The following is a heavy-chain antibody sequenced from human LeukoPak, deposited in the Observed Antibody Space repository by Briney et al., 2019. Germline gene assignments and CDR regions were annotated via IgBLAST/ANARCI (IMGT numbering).Heavy chain of an antibody. CDR3: AKNLPGDY. D-gene: IGHD1-14*01. CDR2: ISGSGGST. Sequence: PGGSLRLSCAASGFTFSSYAMSWVRQAPGKGLEWASGISGSGGSTYYTDSVKGRFTISRGNSKNMLYLQMDSLRAEDTALYYCAKNLPGDYWGQGTLVTVSS. V-gene: IGHV3-23*01. CDR1: GFTFSSYA. J-gene: IGHJ4*02.